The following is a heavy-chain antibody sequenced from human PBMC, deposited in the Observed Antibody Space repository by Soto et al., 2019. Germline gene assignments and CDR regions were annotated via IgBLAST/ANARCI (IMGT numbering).Heavy chain of an antibody. CDR1: GGSISSGDYY. D-gene: IGHD1-26*01. CDR3: AGDLGIVGASSYGMDV. J-gene: IGHJ6*02. CDR2: IYYSGST. Sequence: NPSETLSLTCTVSGGSISSGDYYWSWIRQPPGKGLEWIGYIYYSGSTYYNPSLKSRVTISVDTSKNQFSLKLSSVTAADTAVYYCAGDLGIVGASSYGMDVWGQGTTVTVSS. V-gene: IGHV4-30-4*01.